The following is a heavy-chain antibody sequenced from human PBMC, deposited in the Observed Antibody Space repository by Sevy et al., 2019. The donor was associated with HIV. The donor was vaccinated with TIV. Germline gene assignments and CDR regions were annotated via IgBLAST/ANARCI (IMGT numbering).Heavy chain of an antibody. J-gene: IGHJ5*02. CDR1: GFTFSSYT. Sequence: GGSLRLSCAASGFTFSSYTMHWVRQAPGKGLEWVANIIYDGSTKYYADSVKGRFTISRDNSKNTLYLQMNSLSAEDTAVYYCARDQHDYAGNVRTGWFDPWGQGILVTVSS. CDR2: IIYDGSTK. CDR3: ARDQHDYAGNVRTGWFDP. V-gene: IGHV3-30-3*01. D-gene: IGHD4-17*01.